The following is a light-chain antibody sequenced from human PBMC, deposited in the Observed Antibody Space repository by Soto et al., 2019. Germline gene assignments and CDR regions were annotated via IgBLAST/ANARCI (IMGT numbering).Light chain of an antibody. CDR2: YDD. V-gene: IGLV1-36*01. CDR1: SSNIGNNA. J-gene: IGLJ1*01. Sequence: QSVLTQPPSVSKAPRQRVTISCSGSSSNIGNNAVNWYQQLPGKAPKLLIYYDDLLPSGVSDRFSGSKSGTSASLAISGLQSEDEADYYCAAWDDSLNGHNYVFGTGTKVTVL. CDR3: AAWDDSLNGHNYV.